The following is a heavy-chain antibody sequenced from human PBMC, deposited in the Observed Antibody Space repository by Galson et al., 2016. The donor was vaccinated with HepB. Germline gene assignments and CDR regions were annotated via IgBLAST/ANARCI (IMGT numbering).Heavy chain of an antibody. J-gene: IGHJ6*02. CDR2: IGSAGDT. Sequence: SLRLSCAASGFTFSSYDMHWVRQATGKGLEWVSGIGSAGDTYYPGSVKGRFTISRENAKNSLYLQMNSLRAGDTAVYYCARASPKYCTNAVCYFYGMDVWGQGTTVTVSS. V-gene: IGHV3-13*04. CDR3: ARASPKYCTNAVCYFYGMDV. D-gene: IGHD2-8*01. CDR1: GFTFSSYD.